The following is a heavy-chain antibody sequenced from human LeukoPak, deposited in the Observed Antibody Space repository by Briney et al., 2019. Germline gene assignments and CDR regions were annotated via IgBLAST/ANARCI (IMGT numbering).Heavy chain of an antibody. J-gene: IGHJ4*02. CDR1: GLTFSSSW. V-gene: IGHV3-23*01. CDR3: AKDLQDIVVVVAANGFDY. D-gene: IGHD2-15*01. CDR2: ISGSGGST. Sequence: GGSLRLSCAVSGLTFSSSWMDWVRQAPGKGLEWVSAISGSGGSTYYADSVKGRFTISRDNSKNTLYLQMDSLRAEDTAVYYCAKDLQDIVVVVAANGFDYWGQGTLVTVSS.